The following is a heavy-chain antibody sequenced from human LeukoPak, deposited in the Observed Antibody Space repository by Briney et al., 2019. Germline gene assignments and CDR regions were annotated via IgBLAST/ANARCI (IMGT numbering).Heavy chain of an antibody. J-gene: IGHJ3*02. CDR3: ARHKPYGSGSFDTFDI. D-gene: IGHD3-10*01. V-gene: IGHV1-18*01. CDR1: GYTFSSNG. Sequence: ASVTVSCKASGYTFSSNGISWVRQAPGQGLEWMGWISAYNGNTNYAQKFQGRVTMTTDTSTSTAYMELRSLRSDDTAVYYCARHKPYGSGSFDTFDIWGQGTMVTVSS. CDR2: ISAYNGNT.